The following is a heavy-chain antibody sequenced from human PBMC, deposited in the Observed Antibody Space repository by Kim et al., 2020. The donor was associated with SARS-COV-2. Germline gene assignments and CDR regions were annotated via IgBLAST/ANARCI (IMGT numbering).Heavy chain of an antibody. CDR2: VDPSDSYT. V-gene: IGHV5-10-1*01. CDR1: GYSFTRYW. D-gene: IGHD1-1*01. Sequence: GESLKISCKGSGYSFTRYWINWMRQMPGKGLEWMGRVDPSDSYTNYGPSFQGHVTISVDMSISIAYLQWSSLKASDTAMYYCARLGNPYGMDVWGQGTTVTVSS. CDR3: ARLGNPYGMDV. J-gene: IGHJ6*02.